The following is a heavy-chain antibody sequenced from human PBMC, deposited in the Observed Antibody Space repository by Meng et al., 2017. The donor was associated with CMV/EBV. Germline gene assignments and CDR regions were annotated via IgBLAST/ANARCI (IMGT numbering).Heavy chain of an antibody. CDR2: IYTSGST. J-gene: IGHJ5*02. D-gene: IGHD2-2*01. CDR1: GGSISSYY. CDR3: ARDLMNCSSTSCANWFDP. V-gene: IGHV4-4*07. Sequence: VQLQESGPGPVKPSETLSLTCTVSGGSISSYYWSWIRQPAGKGLEWIGRIYTSGSTNYNPSLKSRVTMSVDTSKNQFSLKLSSVTAADTAVYYCARDLMNCSSTSCANWFDPWGQGTLVTVSS.